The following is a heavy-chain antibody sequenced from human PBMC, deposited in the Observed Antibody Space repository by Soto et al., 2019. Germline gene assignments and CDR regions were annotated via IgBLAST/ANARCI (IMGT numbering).Heavy chain of an antibody. CDR3: AARGDFDWLLRDAFDI. V-gene: IGHV4-34*01. D-gene: IGHD3-9*01. CDR1: GGSFSGYY. J-gene: IGHJ3*02. CDR2: INHSGST. Sequence: SETLSLTCAVYGGSFSGYYWSWIRQPPGKGLEWIGEINHSGSTNYNPSLKSRVTISVDTSKNQFSLKLSSVTAADTAVYYCAARGDFDWLLRDAFDIWGQGTMVTVSS.